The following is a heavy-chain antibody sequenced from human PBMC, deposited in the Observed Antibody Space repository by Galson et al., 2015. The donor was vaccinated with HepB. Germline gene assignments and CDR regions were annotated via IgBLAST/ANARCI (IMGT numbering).Heavy chain of an antibody. CDR1: GFTVSSNY. V-gene: IGHV3-53*01. CDR3: ARGEGFWIYMDV. J-gene: IGHJ6*03. Sequence: SLRLSCAASGFTVSSNYMSWVRQAPGKGLERVSVIYSGGSTYYADSVKGRFTISRDNSKNTLYLQMNSLRAEDTAVYYCARGEGFWIYMDVWGKGTTVTVSS. D-gene: IGHD3-3*01. CDR2: IYSGGST.